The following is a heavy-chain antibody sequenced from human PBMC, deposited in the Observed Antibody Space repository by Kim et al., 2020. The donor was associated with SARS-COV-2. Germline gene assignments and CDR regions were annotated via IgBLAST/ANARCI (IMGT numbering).Heavy chain of an antibody. CDR3: AAVAEDGIFDY. D-gene: IGHD6-19*01. Sequence: YAYSVKGRLTDSRDNSKNTLYLQMNSLGAEDTAVYYCAAVAEDGIFDYWGQGTLVTVSS. V-gene: IGHV3-23*01. J-gene: IGHJ4*02.